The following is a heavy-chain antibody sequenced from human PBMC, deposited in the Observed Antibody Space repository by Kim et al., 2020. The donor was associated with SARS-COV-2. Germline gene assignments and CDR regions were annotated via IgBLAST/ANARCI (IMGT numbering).Heavy chain of an antibody. CDR3: AKAPGYDILTGYSHRWLFDY. J-gene: IGHJ4*02. D-gene: IGHD3-9*01. V-gene: IGHV3-43*01. Sequence: RFTISRDNSKNSLYLQMNSLRTEDTALYYCAKAPGYDILTGYSHRWLFDYWGQGTLVTVSS.